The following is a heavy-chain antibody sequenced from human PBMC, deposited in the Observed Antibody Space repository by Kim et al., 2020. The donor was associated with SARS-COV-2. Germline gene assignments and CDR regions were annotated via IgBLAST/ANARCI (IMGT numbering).Heavy chain of an antibody. J-gene: IGHJ4*02. V-gene: IGHV3-15*01. CDR2: IKSKTDGGTT. CDR1: GFTFSNAW. D-gene: IGHD5-18*01. CDR3: TTDLVTDTGYSADY. Sequence: GGSLRLSCAASGFTFSNAWMSWVRQAPGKGLEWVGRIKSKTDGGTTDYAAPVKGRFTISRDDSKNTLYLQMNSLKTEDTAVYYCTTDLVTDTGYSADYWGQGTLVTVSS.